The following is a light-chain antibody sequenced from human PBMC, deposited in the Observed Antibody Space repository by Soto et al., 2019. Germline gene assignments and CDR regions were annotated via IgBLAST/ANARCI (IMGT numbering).Light chain of an antibody. J-gene: IGLJ2*01. CDR3: QTWGTGIVV. CDR2: LNSDGSH. V-gene: IGLV4-69*01. Sequence: QAVVTQSPSASASLGASVKLTCTLSSGHSTFAIAWHQQKPEKGPRYLMKLNSDGSHTKGDGIPDRFSGSSSGAERYLTISSLQSEDEADYYCQTWGTGIVVFGGGTKLTVL. CDR1: SGHSTFA.